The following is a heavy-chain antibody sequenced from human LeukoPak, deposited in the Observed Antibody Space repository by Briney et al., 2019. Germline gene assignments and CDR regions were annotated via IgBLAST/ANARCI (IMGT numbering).Heavy chain of an antibody. V-gene: IGHV3-33*01. D-gene: IGHD6-13*01. CDR3: ARDLAAAATWFDP. Sequence: PGRSLRLSCAASGFTFSGYGMHWVRQAPGKGLEWVAVIWYDASNRYYADSVKGRFTISRDNSKNTLYLQMNSLRAEDTAVYFCARDLAAAATWFDPWGQGTLVTVSS. CDR2: IWYDASNR. CDR1: GFTFSGYG. J-gene: IGHJ5*02.